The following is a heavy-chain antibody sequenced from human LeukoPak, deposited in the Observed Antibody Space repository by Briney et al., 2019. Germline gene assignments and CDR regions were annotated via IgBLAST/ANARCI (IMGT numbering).Heavy chain of an antibody. Sequence: SQTLSLTCTVSDGSISGGVYSWNWIRQHPGKGLEWIGYIFYTGNTYYNPSLKSRVTISVGTSKNQFSLKLSSVTAADTAVYYCARDVGTVTDLGRFDPWGQGTLVTVSA. CDR1: DGSISGGVYS. J-gene: IGHJ5*02. CDR3: ARDVGTVTDLGRFDP. V-gene: IGHV4-31*03. D-gene: IGHD4-17*01. CDR2: IFYTGNT.